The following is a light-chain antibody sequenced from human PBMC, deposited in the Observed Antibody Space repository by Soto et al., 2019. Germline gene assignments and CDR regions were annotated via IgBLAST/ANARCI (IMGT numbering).Light chain of an antibody. J-gene: IGLJ1*01. CDR2: DDN. CDR3: GSWDSSLSACV. Sequence: QSVLTQPPSVSAAPGQKVTISCSGSSSNIGGNSVSWYQQLPGTAPKLLIYDDNKRPSGIPDRFSGSKSGTSATLGITGFQTGDEADYYCGSWDSSLSACVLGTGTKVTVL. CDR1: SSNIGGNS. V-gene: IGLV1-51*01.